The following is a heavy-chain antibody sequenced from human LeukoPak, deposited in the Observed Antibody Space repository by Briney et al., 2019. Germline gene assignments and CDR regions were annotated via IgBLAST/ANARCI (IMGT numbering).Heavy chain of an antibody. Sequence: GASVKVSCKASGGTFSSYAISWVRQAPGQGLEWMGGIIPIFGTANYAQKFQGRVTITADKSTSTAYMELSSLRSEDTAVYYCARVNLPYYYDSSGLDYWGQGTLATVSS. J-gene: IGHJ4*02. CDR2: IIPIFGTA. V-gene: IGHV1-69*06. D-gene: IGHD3-22*01. CDR3: ARVNLPYYYDSSGLDY. CDR1: GGTFSSYA.